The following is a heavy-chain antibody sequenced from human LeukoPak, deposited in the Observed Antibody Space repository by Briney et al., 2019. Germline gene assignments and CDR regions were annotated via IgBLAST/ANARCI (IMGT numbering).Heavy chain of an antibody. V-gene: IGHV3-30-3*01. CDR3: ARAAGYGFDP. CDR1: GFTFSSYA. D-gene: IGHD6-13*01. Sequence: PGRSLRLSCAASGFTFSSYAMHWVRQAPGKGLEWVAVISYDGSNKYYADSVKGRFTISRDNSKNTLYLQMNSLRAEDTAVYYCARAAGYGFDPWGQGTLVTVSS. CDR2: ISYDGSNK. J-gene: IGHJ5*02.